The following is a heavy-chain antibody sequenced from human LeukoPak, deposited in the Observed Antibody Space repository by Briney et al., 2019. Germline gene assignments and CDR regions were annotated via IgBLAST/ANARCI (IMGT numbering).Heavy chain of an antibody. CDR3: ARVKEASAFDI. CDR2: ISSSSSHI. V-gene: IGHV3-21*01. J-gene: IGHJ3*02. CDR1: GLSFSTYS. Sequence: GGSLRLSCAASGLSFSTYSMDWVRQAPGKGLEWVSSISSSSSHIYYADSVKGRFTISRDNAKNSLYLQMNSLRAEDTAVYYCARVKEASAFDIWGQGTMITVSS. D-gene: IGHD5-12*01.